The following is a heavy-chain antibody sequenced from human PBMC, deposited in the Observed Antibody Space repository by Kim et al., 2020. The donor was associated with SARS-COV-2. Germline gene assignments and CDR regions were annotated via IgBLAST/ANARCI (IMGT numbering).Heavy chain of an antibody. CDR3: ARAEGYYYDSSGWVSFDI. J-gene: IGHJ3*02. CDR2: TYYRSKWYN. V-gene: IGHV6-1*01. CDR1: GDSVSSNSAA. Sequence: SQTLSLTCAISGDSVSSNSAAWNWIRQSPSRGLEWLGRTYYRSKWYNDYAVSVKSRITINPDTSKNQFSLQLNSVTPEDTAVYYCARAEGYYYDSSGWVSFDIWGQGTMVTVSS. D-gene: IGHD3-22*01.